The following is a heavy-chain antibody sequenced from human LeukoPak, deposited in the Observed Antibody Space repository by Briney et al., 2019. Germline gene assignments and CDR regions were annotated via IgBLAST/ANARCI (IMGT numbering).Heavy chain of an antibody. CDR1: GFTFRSYG. CDR2: IRNDGTTK. CDR3: AKDLGSSWSSFDY. J-gene: IGHJ4*02. D-gene: IGHD6-13*01. Sequence: GGSLRPSCAASGFTFRSYGMHWVRQAPGKGLEWVTFIRNDGTTKYYADSVKGRFTISRDNSKNTLYLQMNSLRAEDTAVYYCAKDLGSSWSSFDYWGQGTLVTVSS. V-gene: IGHV3-30*02.